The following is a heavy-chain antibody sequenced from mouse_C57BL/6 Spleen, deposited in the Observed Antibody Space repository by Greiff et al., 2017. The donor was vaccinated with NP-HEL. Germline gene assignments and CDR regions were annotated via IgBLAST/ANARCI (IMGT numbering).Heavy chain of an antibody. CDR2: IYPGDGDT. CDR3: ASDRDYYGSSPDY. V-gene: IGHV1-82*01. D-gene: IGHD1-1*01. Sequence: QVQLQQSGPELVKPGASVKISCKASGYAFSSSWMNWVKQRPGKGLEWIGRIYPGDGDTNYNGKFKGKAILTADKSSSTAYMPLSNLTSENSTVYFCASDRDYYGSSPDYWGQGTTLTVSS. J-gene: IGHJ2*01. CDR1: GYAFSSSW.